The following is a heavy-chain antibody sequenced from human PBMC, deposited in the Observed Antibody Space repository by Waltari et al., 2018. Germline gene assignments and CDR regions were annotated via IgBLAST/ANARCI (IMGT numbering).Heavy chain of an antibody. CDR2: IIPIFGTA. J-gene: IGHJ6*02. Sequence: QVQLVQSGAEVKKPGSSVKVSCKASGGTFSSYAISWVRPAPGQGLEWMGRIIPIFGTANYAQKFQGRVTITADKSTSTAYMELSSLRSEDTAVYYCARVRDYVDYYYYGMDVWGQGTTVTVSS. CDR3: ARVRDYVDYYYYGMDV. CDR1: GGTFSSYA. D-gene: IGHD4-17*01. V-gene: IGHV1-69*08.